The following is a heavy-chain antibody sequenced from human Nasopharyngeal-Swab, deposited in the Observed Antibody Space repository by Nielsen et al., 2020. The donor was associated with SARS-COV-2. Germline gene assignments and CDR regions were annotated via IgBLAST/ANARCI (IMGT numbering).Heavy chain of an antibody. J-gene: IGHJ5*02. CDR1: GYTFTSYG. Sequence: ASVKVSCKASGYTFTSYGISWVRQALGQGLEWMGWISAYNGNTNYAQKLQGRVTMTTDTSTSTAYMELRSLRSDDTAVYYCAQTGTTVDWFDPWGQGTLVTVSS. CDR2: ISAYNGNT. CDR3: AQTGTTVDWFDP. D-gene: IGHD1-7*01. V-gene: IGHV1-18*04.